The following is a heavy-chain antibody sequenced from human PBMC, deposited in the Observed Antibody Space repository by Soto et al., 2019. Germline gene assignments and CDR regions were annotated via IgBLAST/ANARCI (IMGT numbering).Heavy chain of an antibody. V-gene: IGHV1-3*01. CDR1: GYTSTNYG. CDR2: INAGSGNT. Sequence: ASVKVSCKASGYTSTNYGMHWVRQAPGQRLEWMGWINAGSGNTKYSQKFQGRITITRDTSASTVYMELSSLRSEDTAVYYCARGDFWSGYMSTDYYGMDVWGQGTTVTVSS. CDR3: ARGDFWSGYMSTDYYGMDV. J-gene: IGHJ6*02. D-gene: IGHD3-3*01.